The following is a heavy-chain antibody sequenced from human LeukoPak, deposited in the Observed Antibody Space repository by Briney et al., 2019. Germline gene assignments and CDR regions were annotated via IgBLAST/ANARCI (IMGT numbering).Heavy chain of an antibody. CDR2: FDPEDGET. D-gene: IGHD3-10*01. V-gene: IGHV1-24*01. CDR1: GYTLTKLS. CDR3: ATGIDYYGSGSYEFDY. Sequence: ASVKVSCKVSGYTLTKLSMHWVRHAPGKGLEWMGGFDPEDGETIYAQKFQGRVTMTEDTSTDTAYMELSSLRSEDTAVYYCATGIDYYGSGSYEFDYWGQGTLVTVSS. J-gene: IGHJ4*02.